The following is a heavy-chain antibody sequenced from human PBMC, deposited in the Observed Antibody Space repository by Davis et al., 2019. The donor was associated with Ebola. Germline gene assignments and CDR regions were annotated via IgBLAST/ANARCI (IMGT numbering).Heavy chain of an antibody. D-gene: IGHD6-13*01. CDR2: INHSGST. CDR1: GGSFSGYY. CDR3: ARIATAGSTHYYYYYGMDV. V-gene: IGHV4-34*01. Sequence: SETLSLTCAVYGGSFSGYYWSWIRQPPGKGLEWIGEINHSGSTNYNPSLKSRVTISVDPSKNQFSLKLSSVTAADTAVYYCARIATAGSTHYYYYYGMDVWSQGTTVTVSS. J-gene: IGHJ6*02.